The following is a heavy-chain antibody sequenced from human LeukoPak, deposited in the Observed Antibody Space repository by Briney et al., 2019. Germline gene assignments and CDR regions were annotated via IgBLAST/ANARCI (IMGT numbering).Heavy chain of an antibody. CDR3: AAREGVLRYFDWLPTSFDY. V-gene: IGHV4-59*01. CDR2: IYYSGST. J-gene: IGHJ4*02. Sequence: SETLSLICTVSGGSISSYYWSWIRQPPGKGLEWIEYIYYSGSTNYNPSLKSRVTISVDTSKNQFALKLSSVTAADTAVYYCAAREGVLRYFDWLPTSFDYWGQGTLVTVSS. D-gene: IGHD3-9*01. CDR1: GGSISSYY.